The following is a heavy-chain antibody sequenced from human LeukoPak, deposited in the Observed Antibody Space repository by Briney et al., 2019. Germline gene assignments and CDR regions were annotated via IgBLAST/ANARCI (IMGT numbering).Heavy chain of an antibody. Sequence: ASVKVSCKVSGYTFTTYDIHWVRQASGHGLEWMGFINPNSLNTDYAQKFQGRVTMTRDISISTVYIEMSSLTSEDTAVYYCARENDRYGRIDYWGQGTLVTVSS. CDR3: ARENDRYGRIDY. D-gene: IGHD5-18*01. V-gene: IGHV1-8*01. J-gene: IGHJ4*02. CDR1: GYTFTTYD. CDR2: INPNSLNT.